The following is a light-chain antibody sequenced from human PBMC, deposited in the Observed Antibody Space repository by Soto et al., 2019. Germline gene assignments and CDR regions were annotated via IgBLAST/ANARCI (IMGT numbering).Light chain of an antibody. CDR1: QSISSR. J-gene: IGKJ2*02. Sequence: DIQMTQSPSTLSASVGDRVTITCRASQSISSRLAWYQQKPGKAPKLLIYDASSLESGVPSRFSGSGSGTEFTLTISSPQPDDFATYYCQQYNSYSCTFGQGTKLEIK. CDR3: QQYNSYSCT. CDR2: DAS. V-gene: IGKV1-5*01.